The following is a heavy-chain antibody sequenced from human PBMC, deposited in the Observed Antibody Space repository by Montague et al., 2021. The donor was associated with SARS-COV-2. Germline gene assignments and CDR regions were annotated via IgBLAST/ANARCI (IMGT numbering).Heavy chain of an antibody. CDR1: GFTFSSYA. Sequence: SLRLPCAASGFTFSSYAMHWVRQAPGKGLEWVAVISYDGSNKYYADSAKGRFTISRDNSKNTLYLQMNSLRAEDTAVYYCARVLGGYYGMDVWGQGTTVTVSS. CDR3: ARVLGGYYGMDV. CDR2: ISYDGSNK. V-gene: IGHV3-30-3*01. D-gene: IGHD2/OR15-2a*01. J-gene: IGHJ6*02.